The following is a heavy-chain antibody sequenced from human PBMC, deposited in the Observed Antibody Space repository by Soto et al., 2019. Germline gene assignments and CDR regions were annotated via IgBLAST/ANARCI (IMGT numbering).Heavy chain of an antibody. Sequence: SVKVSCKASGGAFNSHVITWVRQAPGLGLEWMGGIIPIFGTVNYAQMFQDRVTITADESTSTVYMEMSSLRYDDTGVYYCARRSENYFDYWGPGTLVTVS. CDR1: GGAFNSHV. D-gene: IGHD3-10*01. CDR2: IIPIFGTV. CDR3: ARRSENYFDY. J-gene: IGHJ4*03. V-gene: IGHV1-69*13.